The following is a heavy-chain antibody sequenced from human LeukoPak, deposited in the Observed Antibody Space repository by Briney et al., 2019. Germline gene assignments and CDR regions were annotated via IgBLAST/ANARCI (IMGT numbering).Heavy chain of an antibody. D-gene: IGHD3-22*01. Sequence: PSETLSLTCTVAGGSISSSTYNWGWIRQPPGKGLEWIGSVYYTGITYYNPSVESRVTISVDTPKNHFSLELNSVTAADTGVYFCARQVRSPVVMFMDVWGKGTTDIVSS. V-gene: IGHV4-39*01. CDR2: VYYTGIT. CDR3: ARQVRSPVVMFMDV. J-gene: IGHJ6*03. CDR1: GGSISSSTYN.